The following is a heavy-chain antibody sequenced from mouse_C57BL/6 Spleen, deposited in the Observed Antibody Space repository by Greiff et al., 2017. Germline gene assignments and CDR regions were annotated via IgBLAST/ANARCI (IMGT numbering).Heavy chain of an antibody. J-gene: IGHJ2*01. Sequence: QVQLQQPGAELVRPGSSVKLSCKASGYTFTSYWMDWVKQRPGQGLEWIGNIYPSDSETHYNQKFKDKATLTVYKSSSTAYMQLSSLTSEDSAVYYCASMITTVVAVDYWGQGTTLTVSS. V-gene: IGHV1-61*01. D-gene: IGHD1-1*01. CDR3: ASMITTVVAVDY. CDR1: GYTFTSYW. CDR2: IYPSDSET.